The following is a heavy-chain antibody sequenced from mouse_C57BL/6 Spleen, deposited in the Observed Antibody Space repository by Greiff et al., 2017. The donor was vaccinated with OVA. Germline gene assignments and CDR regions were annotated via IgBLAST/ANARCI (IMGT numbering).Heavy chain of an antibody. J-gene: IGHJ4*01. D-gene: IGHD2-4*01. CDR2: IYPGDGDT. CDR1: GYAFSSYW. Sequence: QVQLQQSGAELVKPGASVKISCKASGYAFSSYWMNWVKQRPGKGLEWIGQIYPGDGDTNYNGKFKGKATLTADNSSSTAYMQLSSLTSEDSAVYFCARSSHYDVNYYAMDYWGQGTSVTVSS. CDR3: ARSSHYDVNYYAMDY. V-gene: IGHV1-80*01.